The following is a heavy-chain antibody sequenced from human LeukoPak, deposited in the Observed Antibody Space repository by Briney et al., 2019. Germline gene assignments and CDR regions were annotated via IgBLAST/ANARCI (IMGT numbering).Heavy chain of an antibody. V-gene: IGHV3-11*01. Sequence: GGSLRLSCAASGFTFSDYYMNWIRPAPGKGLEWVSYISSSGTTIYYADFVKGRFTISRDNTKNSLYLQMNSLRAEDTAVYYCAKDLGVTTFDYGGQGTLVTVSA. CDR3: AKDLGVTTFDY. CDR1: GFTFSDYY. D-gene: IGHD2-21*02. CDR2: ISSSGTTI. J-gene: IGHJ4*02.